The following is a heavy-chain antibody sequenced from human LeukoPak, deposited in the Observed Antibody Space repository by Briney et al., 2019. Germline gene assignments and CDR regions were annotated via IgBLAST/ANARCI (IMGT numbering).Heavy chain of an antibody. CDR1: GFTFSSYS. CDR2: ISSSSSYI. V-gene: IGHV3-21*01. J-gene: IGHJ4*02. Sequence: PGGSLRLSRAASGFTFSSYSMNWVRQAPGKGLEWVSSISSSSSYIYYVDSVKGRFTISRDNAKNSLYLQMNSLRAEDTAVYYCASGYYYPYYYFDYWGQGTLVTVCS. CDR3: ASGYYYPYYYFDY. D-gene: IGHD3-22*01.